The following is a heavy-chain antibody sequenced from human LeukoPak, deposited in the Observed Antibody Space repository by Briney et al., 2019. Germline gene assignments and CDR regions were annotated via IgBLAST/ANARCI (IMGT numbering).Heavy chain of an antibody. CDR3: ARRYSSSSLGYYYYYYMDV. Sequence: ASVKVSCKASGYTFTSYGISWVRQAPGQGLEWMGWISAYNGNTNYAQKLQGRVTMTTDTSTSTAYMELRSLRSDDTAVYYCARRYSSSSLGYYYYYYMDVWGKGSTVTISS. D-gene: IGHD6-6*01. CDR2: ISAYNGNT. J-gene: IGHJ6*03. CDR1: GYTFTSYG. V-gene: IGHV1-18*01.